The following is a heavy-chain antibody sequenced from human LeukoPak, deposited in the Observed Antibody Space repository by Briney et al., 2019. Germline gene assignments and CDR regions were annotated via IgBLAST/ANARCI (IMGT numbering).Heavy chain of an antibody. CDR3: ARHGRTPSYY. V-gene: IGHV4-59*08. J-gene: IGHJ4*02. CDR2: IYYSGSTNYT. CDR1: GGSISYYY. Sequence: SETLSLTCTVSGGSISYYYWSWIRQPPGKGLEWIGYIYYSGSTNYTNYNPSLKSRVTISVGTSKNQFSLKLSSVTAADTAVYYCARHGRTPSYYWGQGTLVTVSS.